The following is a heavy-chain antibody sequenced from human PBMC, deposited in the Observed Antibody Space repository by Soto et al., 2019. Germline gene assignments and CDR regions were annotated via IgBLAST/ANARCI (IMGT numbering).Heavy chain of an antibody. V-gene: IGHV1-69*06. CDR3: ARSNNEDIVVVVAATSPGYYYGMGV. Sequence: SVKVSCKASGGTFSSYAISWVRQAPGQGLEWMGGIIPIFGTANYAQKFQGRVTITADKSTSTAYMELSSLRSEDTAVYYCARSNNEDIVVVVAATSPGYYYGMGVWGQGTTVTVSS. CDR2: IIPIFGTA. D-gene: IGHD2-15*01. CDR1: GGTFSSYA. J-gene: IGHJ6*02.